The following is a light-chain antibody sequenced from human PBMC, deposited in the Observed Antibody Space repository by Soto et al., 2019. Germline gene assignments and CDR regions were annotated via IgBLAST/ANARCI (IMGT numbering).Light chain of an antibody. J-gene: IGKJ2*01. CDR1: QSLNND. CDR3: QHRRNWPPYT. CDR2: DAS. Sequence: EIVLTQSPAALSLSPGETATLSCRASQSLNNDLAWYQQKPGQAPRLLIYDASDRATGVPARFRGSGSGTDFTLTISSLDPEDFAVYYCQHRRNWPPYTFGQGTKLEI. V-gene: IGKV3-11*01.